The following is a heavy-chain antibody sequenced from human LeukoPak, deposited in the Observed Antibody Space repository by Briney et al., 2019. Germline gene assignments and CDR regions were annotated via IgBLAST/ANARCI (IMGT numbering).Heavy chain of an antibody. CDR2: ISAYNGNT. CDR1: GYTFTSYG. V-gene: IGHV1-18*01. CDR3: ARYPITMVRGVIYYYYGMDV. Sequence: ASVKVSCKASGYTFTSYGISWVRQAPGQGLEWMGWISAYNGNTNYAQKLQGRVTMTTDTSTSTAYMELRSLRPDDTAVYYCARYPITMVRGVIYYYYGMDVWGQGTTVTVSS. D-gene: IGHD3-10*01. J-gene: IGHJ6*02.